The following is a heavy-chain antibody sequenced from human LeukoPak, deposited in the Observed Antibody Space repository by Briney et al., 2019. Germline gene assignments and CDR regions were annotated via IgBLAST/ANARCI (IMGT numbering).Heavy chain of an antibody. D-gene: IGHD6-6*01. CDR1: GGSFSGYY. V-gene: IGHV4-34*01. Sequence: SETLSLTCAVYGGSFSGYYWSWIRQPPGKGLEWIGEINHSGSTNYNPSLKSRVTISLDTSKNQFSLKLSSATAADTAVYYCARRGSIAARSYYYYYMDVWGKGTTVTVSS. CDR2: INHSGST. CDR3: ARRGSIAARSYYYYYMDV. J-gene: IGHJ6*03.